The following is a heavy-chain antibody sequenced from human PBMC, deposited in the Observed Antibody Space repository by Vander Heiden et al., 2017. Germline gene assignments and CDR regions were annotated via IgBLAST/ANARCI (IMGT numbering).Heavy chain of an antibody. D-gene: IGHD3-22*01. Sequence: VQPGRSLRLSCAASGFTFSSYGMHWVRQAPGKGLEWVAVISYDGSNKYYADSVKGRFTISRDNSKNTLYLQMNSLRAEDTAVYYCAKDIAGYYDSSPPGDWFDPWGQGTLVTVSS. CDR1: GFTFSSYG. V-gene: IGHV3-30*18. CDR2: ISYDGSNK. J-gene: IGHJ5*02. CDR3: AKDIAGYYDSSPPGDWFDP.